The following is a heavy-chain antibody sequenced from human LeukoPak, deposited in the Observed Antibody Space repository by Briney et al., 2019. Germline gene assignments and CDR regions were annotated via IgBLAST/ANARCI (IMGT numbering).Heavy chain of an antibody. V-gene: IGHV1-69*04. CDR1: GGIFNDYP. CDR3: ARDRPRARYFDY. CDR2: IIPILKVP. Sequence: SSVKVSCKASGGIFNDYPISWVRRAPGQGLEWMGRIIPILKVPNYAQKFEGRVTITADKSTNTAYMELSSLKSEDTAVYFCARDRPRARYFDYWGQGTLVTVSS. J-gene: IGHJ4*02. D-gene: IGHD2-15*01.